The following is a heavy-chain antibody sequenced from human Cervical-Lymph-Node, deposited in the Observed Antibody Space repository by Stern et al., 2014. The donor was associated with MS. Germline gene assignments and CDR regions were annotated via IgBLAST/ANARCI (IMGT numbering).Heavy chain of an antibody. J-gene: IGHJ6*02. CDR2: ISFRGNT. CDR1: GGSLSDHY. CDR3: TRGGYYFYYGMDV. V-gene: IGHV4-4*07. Sequence: VQLEESGPGLVKPSETLSLTCSVSGGSLSDHYWNWIRQPAGQGLEWIGRISFRGNTNFNPSLESRVPMSVDTSKNQFSLNLNSVTAADTAVYYCTRGGYYFYYGMDVWGQGTTVIVSS.